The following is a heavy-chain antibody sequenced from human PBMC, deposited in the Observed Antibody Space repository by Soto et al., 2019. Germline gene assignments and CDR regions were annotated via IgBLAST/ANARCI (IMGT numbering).Heavy chain of an antibody. J-gene: IGHJ3*02. V-gene: IGHV3-9*01. D-gene: IGHD4-17*01. CDR2: ISWNSGSI. Sequence: GGSLRLSCAASGFTFDDYAMHWVRQAPGKGLEWVSGISWNSGSIGYADSVKGRFTISRDNAKNSLYLQMNSLRAEDTALYYCAKDIRWRTTVTTGAFDIWGQGTMVTVSS. CDR1: GFTFDDYA. CDR3: AKDIRWRTTVTTGAFDI.